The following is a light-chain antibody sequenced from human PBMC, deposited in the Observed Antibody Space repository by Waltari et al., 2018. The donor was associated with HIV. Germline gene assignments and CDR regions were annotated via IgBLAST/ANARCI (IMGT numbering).Light chain of an antibody. CDR1: ASNVGRHS. CDR3: GVWDDNLRGV. V-gene: IGLV1-47*01. CDR2: KHN. J-gene: IGLJ2*01. Sequence: QAVLTQPPSASASSGQKITISCSGGASNVGRHSVYWYHQFPGGAPKLLLYKHNQRSSGVPDRFSGSKSGTSASLTISGLRSEDEGIYFCGVWDDNLRGVFGGGTRLTV.